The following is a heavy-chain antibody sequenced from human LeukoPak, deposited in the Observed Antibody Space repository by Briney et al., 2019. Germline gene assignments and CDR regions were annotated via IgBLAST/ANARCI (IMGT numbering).Heavy chain of an antibody. D-gene: IGHD4-11*01. J-gene: IGHJ5*02. CDR3: ARAGIPTIVTTYNWFDP. V-gene: IGHV1-3*01. CDR1: GYTFTSYA. CDR2: INAGNGNT. Sequence: GASVKVSCKASGYTFTSYAMHWVRQAPGQRLEWMGWINAGNGNTKYSQKFQGRVTITRDTSASTAYMELSSLRSEDTAVYYCARAGIPTIVTTYNWFDPWGQGTLVTVSS.